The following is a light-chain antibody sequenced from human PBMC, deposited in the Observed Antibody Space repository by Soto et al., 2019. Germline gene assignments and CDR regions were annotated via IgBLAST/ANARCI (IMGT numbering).Light chain of an antibody. V-gene: IGLV2-14*03. Sequence: QSALTQPASVSGSPGQSITISCTGTSSDIGAYNYASWYQQRPGKAPKLLIYDVTNRPSGISNRFSGSKSDNTASLTISGIQAEDEADYFCSSYTVSTTLLFGGGTKLTVL. J-gene: IGLJ2*01. CDR2: DVT. CDR1: SSDIGAYNY. CDR3: SSYTVSTTLL.